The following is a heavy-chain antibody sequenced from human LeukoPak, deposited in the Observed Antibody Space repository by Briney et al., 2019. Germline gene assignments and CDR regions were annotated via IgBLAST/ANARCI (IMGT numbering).Heavy chain of an antibody. CDR1: GFTFSSYE. V-gene: IGHV3-48*03. CDR2: ITSTGSIV. J-gene: IGHJ6*02. CDR3: ARGMGV. Sequence: PGRSLRLSCAASGFTFSSYEMNWVRQAPGKGLEWVSYITSTGSIVYYADSVKGRFTISRDNAKNSLCLQMNSQRAEDTAVYYCARGMGVWGQGTTVTVSS.